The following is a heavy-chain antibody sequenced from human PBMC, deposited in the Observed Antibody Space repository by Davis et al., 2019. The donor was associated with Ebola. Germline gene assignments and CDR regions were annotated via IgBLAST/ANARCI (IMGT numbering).Heavy chain of an antibody. CDR2: VYSSGST. CDR1: GGSISSGGYS. J-gene: IGHJ4*02. V-gene: IGHV4-30-4*07. Sequence: SETLSLTCAVSGGSISSGGYSWSWIRQPPGKRLDWIGFVYSSGSTYYNPSLESRLTMSVDTSKNQFSLKLRSVTAADTAVYYCARQRRDGYSDFDYWGLGTLVTVSS. CDR3: ARQRRDGYSDFDY. D-gene: IGHD5-24*01.